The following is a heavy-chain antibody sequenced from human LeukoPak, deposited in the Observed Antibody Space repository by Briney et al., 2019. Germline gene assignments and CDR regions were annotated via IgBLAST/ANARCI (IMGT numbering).Heavy chain of an antibody. J-gene: IGHJ6*03. CDR1: GYTFTSYY. V-gene: IGHV1-46*01. D-gene: IGHD2/OR15-2a*01. CDR2: INPSGGST. CDR3: ARDTFYGGNFYYYMDV. Sequence: ASVKVSCKASGYTFTSYYMHWVRQAPGQGLEWMGIINPSGGSTSYAQKFQGRVTMTRDTSTSTVYMELSSLRSEDTAVYYCARDTFYGGNFYYYMDVWGKGTTVTVSS.